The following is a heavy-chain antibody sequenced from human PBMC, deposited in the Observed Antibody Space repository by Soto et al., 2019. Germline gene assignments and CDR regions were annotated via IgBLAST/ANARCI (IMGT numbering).Heavy chain of an antibody. Sequence: PSETLSLTCSVSGAALNSGNYYWSWIRQVPGKGLEWIGHLYVTGAVDYNPSLRDRITISQDTSERQFSLNLRLVTDADTAVYYCARLRIATNNYKWFDPWGQGTLVTVSS. J-gene: IGHJ5*02. CDR2: LYVTGAV. V-gene: IGHV4-31*03. CDR1: GAALNSGNYY. D-gene: IGHD2-21*01. CDR3: ARLRIATNNYKWFDP.